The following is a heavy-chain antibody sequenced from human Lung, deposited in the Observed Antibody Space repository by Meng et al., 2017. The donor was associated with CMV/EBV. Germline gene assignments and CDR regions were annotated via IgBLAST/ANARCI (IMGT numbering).Heavy chain of an antibody. J-gene: IGHJ4*02. CDR2: ISSSSSTI. D-gene: IGHD2-2*01. Sequence: LTXXASGFTFSSYSMNWVRQAPGKGLEWVSYISSSSSTIYYADSVKGRFTISRDNAKNSLYLQMNSLRAEDTAVYYCARALLGYCSSTSCSDVRYFDYWGQGTLVTVSS. CDR1: GFTFSSYS. V-gene: IGHV3-48*04. CDR3: ARALLGYCSSTSCSDVRYFDY.